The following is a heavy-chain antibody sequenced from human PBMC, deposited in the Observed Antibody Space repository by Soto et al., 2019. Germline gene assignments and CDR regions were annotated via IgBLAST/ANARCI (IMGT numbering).Heavy chain of an antibody. V-gene: IGHV3-74*01. CDR1: AFTFRSYW. CDR2: IRGDGQII. D-gene: IGHD2-15*01. Sequence: RASLRLSCAASAFTFRSYWKHCARQAPGKGLVWVLSIRGDGQIILHADSVRGRFTVSRDNAKNTLYLQMNSLRAEDTVVSYCVREDCSGGLCKRFDYWGQGTPVTVSS. CDR3: VREDCSGGLCKRFDY. J-gene: IGHJ4*02.